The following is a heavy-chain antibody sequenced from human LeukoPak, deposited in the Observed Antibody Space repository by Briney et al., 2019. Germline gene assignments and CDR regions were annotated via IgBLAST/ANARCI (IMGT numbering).Heavy chain of an antibody. D-gene: IGHD3-10*01. CDR1: GFTFSSYA. V-gene: IGHV3-30*04. CDR2: ISYDGSNK. J-gene: IGHJ4*02. Sequence: GGSLRLSCAASGFTFSSYAMHWVRQAPGKGLEWVAVISYDGSNKYYADSVKGRFTISRDNSKNTPYLQMNSLRAEDTAVYYCARDYYGSGSSDYWGQGTLVTVSS. CDR3: ARDYYGSGSSDY.